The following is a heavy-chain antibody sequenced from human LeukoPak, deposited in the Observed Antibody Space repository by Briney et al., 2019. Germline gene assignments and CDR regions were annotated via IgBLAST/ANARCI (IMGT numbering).Heavy chain of an antibody. V-gene: IGHV3-48*04. J-gene: IGHJ4*02. CDR3: ARVGSIAAAGNPDY. CDR2: ISSSSSTI. Sequence: GGSLSLSCAASGFTFSSYSMNWVRQAPGKGLEWVSYISSSSSTIYYADSVKGRFTISRDNAKNSLYLHMNSLRSEDTAVYYCARVGSIAAAGNPDYWGQGPLVTVSS. D-gene: IGHD6-13*01. CDR1: GFTFSSYS.